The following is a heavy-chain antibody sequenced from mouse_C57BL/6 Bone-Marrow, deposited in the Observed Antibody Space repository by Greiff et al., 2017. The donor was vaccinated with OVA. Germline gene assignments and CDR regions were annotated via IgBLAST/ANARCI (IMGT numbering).Heavy chain of an antibody. CDR2: LSNLAYSI. CDR3: ARQGPYYSNYSWFAY. J-gene: IGHJ3*01. V-gene: IGHV5-15*04. Sequence: EVKVEESGGGLVQPGGSLKLSCAASGFTFSDYGMAWVRQAPRKGPEWVAFLSNLAYSIYYADTVTGRFTISRENAKNTLYLEMSSLRSEDTAMYYCARQGPYYSNYSWFAYWGQGTLVTVSA. CDR1: GFTFSDYG. D-gene: IGHD2-5*01.